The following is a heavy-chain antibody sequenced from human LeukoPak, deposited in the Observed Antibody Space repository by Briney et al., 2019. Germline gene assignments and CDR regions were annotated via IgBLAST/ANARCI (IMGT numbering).Heavy chain of an antibody. Sequence: GSLRLSCAASGFTFSSYAMSWVHQAPGKGLEWVSAISGSGGSTYYADSVKGRFTISRDNSKNTLYLQMNSLRAEDTAVYYCAKWRVYYDSSGYHAYYFDYWGQGTLVTVSS. J-gene: IGHJ4*02. D-gene: IGHD3-22*01. V-gene: IGHV3-23*01. CDR2: ISGSGGST. CDR3: AKWRVYYDSSGYHAYYFDY. CDR1: GFTFSSYA.